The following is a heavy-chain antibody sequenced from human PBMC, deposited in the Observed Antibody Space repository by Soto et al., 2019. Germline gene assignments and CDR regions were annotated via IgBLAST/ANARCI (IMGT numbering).Heavy chain of an antibody. D-gene: IGHD6-19*01. CDR3: ARDKGRIAVAAYGMDV. V-gene: IGHV3-30-3*01. CDR2: ISYDGSNK. Sequence: LRLSCAASGFTFSSYAMHWVRQAPGKGLEWVAVISYDGSNKYYADSVKGRFTISRDYSKNTLYLQMNSLRAEDTAVYYCARDKGRIAVAAYGMDVWGQGTTVTVSS. J-gene: IGHJ6*02. CDR1: GFTFSSYA.